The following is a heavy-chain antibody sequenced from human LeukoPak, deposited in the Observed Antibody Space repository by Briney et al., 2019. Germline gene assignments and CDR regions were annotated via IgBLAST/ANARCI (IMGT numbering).Heavy chain of an antibody. Sequence: GGSLRLSCAASEFTFSSYAMHWVRQAPGKGLEWVAVISYDGSNKHYADSVKGRFTMSRDNSKNTLFLQMNSLRVEDKAVYYCSRGRRRITIFGVVKRADAFDIWGQGTMVTVSS. D-gene: IGHD3-3*01. V-gene: IGHV3-30*04. CDR3: SRGRRRITIFGVVKRADAFDI. J-gene: IGHJ3*02. CDR2: ISYDGSNK. CDR1: EFTFSSYA.